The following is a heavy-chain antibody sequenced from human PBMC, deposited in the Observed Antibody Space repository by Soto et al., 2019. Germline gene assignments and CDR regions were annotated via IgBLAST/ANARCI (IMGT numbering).Heavy chain of an antibody. V-gene: IGHV1-69*08. Sequence: QVQLVQSGAEVKKPGSSVKVSCKASGGTFSRYSITWVRQAPGHGLEWIGRIIPIFGIASYAQKFQGRVTITPYESTSTAYMELSSLGSDDTAVYYCAREDRDRETGLVPAAIDGMDVWGQGTTVTVSS. CDR2: IIPIFGIA. J-gene: IGHJ6*02. D-gene: IGHD2-2*01. CDR1: GGTFSRYS. CDR3: AREDRDRETGLVPAAIDGMDV.